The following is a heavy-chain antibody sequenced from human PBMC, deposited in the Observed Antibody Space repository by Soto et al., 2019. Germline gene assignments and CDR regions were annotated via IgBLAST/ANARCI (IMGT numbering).Heavy chain of an antibody. D-gene: IGHD2-2*01. CDR2: INQDESAK. V-gene: IGHV3-7*04. J-gene: IGHJ5*01. CDR3: SRYSNTFGWFXP. CDR1: GFIFSNYL. Sequence: GGSLRLSCAASGFIFSNYLMTWVRQAPGKGLEWVANINQDESAKYYVDSVKGRFTISRDNAKNSLYLQMDSLRVEDTAVYYCSRYSNTFGWFXPWGQGTLVTVSS.